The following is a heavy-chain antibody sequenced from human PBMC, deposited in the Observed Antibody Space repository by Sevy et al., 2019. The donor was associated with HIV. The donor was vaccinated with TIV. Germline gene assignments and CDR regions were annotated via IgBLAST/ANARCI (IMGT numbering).Heavy chain of an antibody. V-gene: IGHV4-4*07. D-gene: IGHD2-2*01. CDR2: XXXXXXX. CDR3: ARDNQYXXXXXXXXXXXX. CDR1: XXXXXXXX. J-gene: IGHJ1*01. Sequence: SETLSLTXTVXXXXXXXXXXXXIXXXXGXXXXXIGRXXXXXXXXYNPSLKSRVTMSVDTSKNQFSLKLSSVTAPXTXVYYCARDNQYXXXXXXXXXXXXWGXXXMVTVSS.